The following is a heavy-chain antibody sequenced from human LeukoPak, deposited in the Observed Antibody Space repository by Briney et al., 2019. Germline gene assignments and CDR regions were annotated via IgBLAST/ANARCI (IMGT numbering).Heavy chain of an antibody. CDR2: ISGRGGIT. CDR1: EFTFNNYA. V-gene: IGHV3-23*01. Sequence: GGSLRLSCAASEFTFNNYAVSWVRQAPGQGLEWVSTISGRGGITYHADSVKGRFTISRDNSKNTVFLQMNSLRVDDTAVYYCARALRESHRPVYSYYYMDVWGKGTTVTVSS. CDR3: ARALRESHRPVYSYYYMDV. J-gene: IGHJ6*03.